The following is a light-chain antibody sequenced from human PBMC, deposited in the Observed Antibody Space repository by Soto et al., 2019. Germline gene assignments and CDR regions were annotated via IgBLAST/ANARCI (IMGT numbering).Light chain of an antibody. CDR3: QQYNGYWT. J-gene: IGKJ1*01. V-gene: IGKV1-5*03. CDR1: QSISNS. Sequence: DIPMTQSPSTLSASVGHRVTITCRASQSISNSLAWYQQKPGKAPKLLIYEASTLKSGVPSRFSGSGSGTEYTLTISSLQPDDFATYYGQQYNGYWTFGQGTKVEIK. CDR2: EAS.